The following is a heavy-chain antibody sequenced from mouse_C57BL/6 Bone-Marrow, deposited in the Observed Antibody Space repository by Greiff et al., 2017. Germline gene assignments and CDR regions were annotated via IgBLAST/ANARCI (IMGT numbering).Heavy chain of an antibody. CDR2: ISDGGSYT. J-gene: IGHJ2*01. D-gene: IGHD1-1*01. V-gene: IGHV5-4*01. Sequence: EVQGVESGGGLVKPGGSLKLSCAASGFTFSSYAMSWVRQTPEKRLEWVATISDGGSYTYYPDNVKGRFTISRDNATNNLYLQLSHLKSEDTAMYYCARLSTVVATDYWGQGTTLTVSS. CDR3: ARLSTVVATDY. CDR1: GFTFSSYA.